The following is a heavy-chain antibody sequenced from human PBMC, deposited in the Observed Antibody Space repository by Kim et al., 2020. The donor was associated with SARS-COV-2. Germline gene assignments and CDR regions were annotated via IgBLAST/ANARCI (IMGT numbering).Heavy chain of an antibody. CDR1: GGSISSYY. CDR3: ARLISSSWHMWFDP. D-gene: IGHD6-13*01. J-gene: IGHJ5*02. V-gene: IGHV4-59*13. Sequence: SETLSLTCTVSGGSISSYYWSWIRQPPGKGLEWIGYIYYSGSTNYNPSLKSRVTISVDTSKNQFSLKLSSVTAADTAVYYCARLISSSWHMWFDPWGQGTLVTVSS. CDR2: IYYSGST.